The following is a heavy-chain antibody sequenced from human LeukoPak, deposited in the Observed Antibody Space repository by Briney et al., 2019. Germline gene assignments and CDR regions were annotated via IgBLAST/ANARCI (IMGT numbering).Heavy chain of an antibody. J-gene: IGHJ4*02. D-gene: IGHD3-10*01. CDR3: AKDHYYGSGSYYRRNGRKQRDYFDY. Sequence: QTGGSVRLSCAASGYTFSSYAMSWVRQAPGKGLEWVSAISGGGGSTYYADSVKGRFTISRDNSKNTLYLQMNSLRAEDTAVYYCAKDHYYGSGSYYRRNGRKQRDYFDYWGQGTLVTVSS. CDR1: GYTFSSYA. CDR2: ISGGGGST. V-gene: IGHV3-23*01.